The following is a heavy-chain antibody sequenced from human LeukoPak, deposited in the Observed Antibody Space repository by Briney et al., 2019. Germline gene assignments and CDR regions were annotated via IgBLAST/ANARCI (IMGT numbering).Heavy chain of an antibody. D-gene: IGHD3-3*01. V-gene: IGHV3-7*03. CDR1: GFTFSDYY. CDR3: ARDQYDTWSRRGNFDS. J-gene: IGHJ4*02. CDR2: IKLDGSEK. Sequence: GGSLRLSCAASGFTFSDYYMSWIRQAPGKGLEWVANIKLDGSEKNYVDSVKGRFTISRDNTKNSLYLQMNSLRAEDTAVFYCARDQYDTWSRRGNFDSWGQGTLVIVSS.